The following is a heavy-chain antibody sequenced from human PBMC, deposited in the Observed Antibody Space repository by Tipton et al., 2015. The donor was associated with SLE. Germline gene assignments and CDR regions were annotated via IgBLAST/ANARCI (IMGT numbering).Heavy chain of an antibody. CDR1: GGSFSGYY. D-gene: IGHD2-15*01. V-gene: IGHV4-34*01. Sequence: TLSLTCAVYGGSFSGYYWSWIRQPPGKGLEWIGEINHSGSTNYNPSLKSRVTISVDTSKNQFSLKLSSVTAADTAVYFCVRDPSSSYTNWFDPWGQGTRVTVSS. CDR2: INHSGST. J-gene: IGHJ5*02. CDR3: VRDPSSSYTNWFDP.